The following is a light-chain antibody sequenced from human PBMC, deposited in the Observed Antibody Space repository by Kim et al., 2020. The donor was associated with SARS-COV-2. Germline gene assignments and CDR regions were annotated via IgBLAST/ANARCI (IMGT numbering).Light chain of an antibody. Sequence: SSELTQDPAVSVDLGQTVRITCQGDSLRSYYASWYQQKPGQAPVLVIYGKNNRPSGIPDRFSGSSSGNTASLTITGAQAEDEADYYCNSRDSSGNHWVFG. J-gene: IGLJ3*02. CDR3: NSRDSSGNHWV. CDR1: SLRSYY. V-gene: IGLV3-19*01. CDR2: GKN.